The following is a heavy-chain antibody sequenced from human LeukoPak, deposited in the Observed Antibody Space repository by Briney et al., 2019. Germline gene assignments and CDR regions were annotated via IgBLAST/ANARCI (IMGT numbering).Heavy chain of an antibody. J-gene: IGHJ5*02. V-gene: IGHV3-23*01. CDR1: GFTFSSYA. CDR3: AKPPGEGLVPGWFDP. D-gene: IGHD3-3*01. Sequence: GGSLRLSCAASGFTFSSYAMSWVRQAPGKGLEGVSPISGSGCSTYYADSVKGRFTISRDNSKNTLYLQMNSLRAEDTAVYYCAKPPGEGLVPGWFDPWGQGTLVTVSS. CDR2: ISGSGCST.